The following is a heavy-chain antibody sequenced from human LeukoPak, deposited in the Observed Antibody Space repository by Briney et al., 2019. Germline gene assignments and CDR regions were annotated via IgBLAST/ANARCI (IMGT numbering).Heavy chain of an antibody. Sequence: ASVKVSCKASGGTFSSYAISWVRQAPGQGLEWMGGIIPIFGTANYAQKFQGRVTITTDESTSTAYMELSSLRSEDTAVYYCASALNTGYRNFDYWGQGTLVTVSS. CDR3: ASALNTGYRNFDY. CDR1: GGTFSSYA. CDR2: IIPIFGTA. V-gene: IGHV1-69*05. D-gene: IGHD4-17*01. J-gene: IGHJ4*02.